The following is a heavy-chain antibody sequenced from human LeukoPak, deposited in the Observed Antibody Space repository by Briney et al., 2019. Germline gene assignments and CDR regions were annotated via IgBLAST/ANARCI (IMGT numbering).Heavy chain of an antibody. Sequence: SETLSLTCTVSGGSISSSSYYWGWIRQPPGEGLEWIGSIYYSGSTYYNPSLKSRVTISVDTSKNQFSLKLSSVTAADTAVYYCARAATYYYDSSGYSHFDYWGQGTLVTVSS. J-gene: IGHJ4*02. D-gene: IGHD3-22*01. V-gene: IGHV4-39*01. CDR2: IYYSGST. CDR3: ARAATYYYDSSGYSHFDY. CDR1: GGSISSSSYY.